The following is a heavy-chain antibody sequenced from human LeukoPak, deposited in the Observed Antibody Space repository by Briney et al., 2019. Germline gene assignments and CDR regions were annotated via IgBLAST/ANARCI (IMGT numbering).Heavy chain of an antibody. CDR3: AKGGKWDVTPFDY. J-gene: IGHJ4*02. CDR1: GFTFSSYS. D-gene: IGHD1-26*01. CDR2: ISSSSSTI. Sequence: HAGGSLRLSCAASGFTFSSYSMNWVRQAPGKGLEWVSYISSSSSTIYYADSVKGRFTISRDNSKNTLYLQVNSLRAEDTAVYYCAKGGKWDVTPFDYWGQGTLVTVSS. V-gene: IGHV3-48*01.